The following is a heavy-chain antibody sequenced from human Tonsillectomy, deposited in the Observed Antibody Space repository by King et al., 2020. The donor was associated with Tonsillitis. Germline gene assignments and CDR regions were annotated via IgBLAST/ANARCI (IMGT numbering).Heavy chain of an antibody. CDR2: ISTYSGNT. J-gene: IGHJ4*02. V-gene: IGHV1-18*04. D-gene: IGHD4-17*01. Sequence: VQLVESGAEIKKPGASVRVSCKASGYTFTTYGINWVRQAPGQGLEWMGWISTYSGNTNYAQKLQGRATMTTDTSTSTAYMELKSLRSDDTAVYYCARDCRDYGDYEGFEYWGQGTLVTVSS. CDR1: GYTFTTYG. CDR3: ARDCRDYGDYEGFEY.